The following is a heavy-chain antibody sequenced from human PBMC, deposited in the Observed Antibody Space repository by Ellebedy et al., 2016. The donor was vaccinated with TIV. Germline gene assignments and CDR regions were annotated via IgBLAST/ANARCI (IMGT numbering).Heavy chain of an antibody. J-gene: IGHJ4*02. D-gene: IGHD1-26*01. V-gene: IGHV3-48*02. Sequence: PGGSLRLSCATSGFSFSNYNMNWVRQAPGKGLEWVSYISGSGSDIYYADSVKGRFTISRDDAKKSLYLQMNNLRDEDTAVYYCVRGGSGGSYGYWGQGTLVTVSS. CDR1: GFSFSNYN. CDR3: VRGGSGGSYGY. CDR2: ISGSGSDI.